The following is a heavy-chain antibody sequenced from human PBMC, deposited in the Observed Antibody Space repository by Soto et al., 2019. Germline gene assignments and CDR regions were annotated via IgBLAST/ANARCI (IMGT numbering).Heavy chain of an antibody. CDR2: ISAYNGNT. Sequence: AAVKVSCKACGYTFTSYGISWVRQAPGQGLEWMGWISAYNGNTNYAQKLQGRVTMTTDTSTSTAYMELRSLRSDDTAVYYCASKRRRAVAGSYYYYGMDVWGQGTTVTVSS. CDR3: ASKRRRAVAGSYYYYGMDV. J-gene: IGHJ6*02. D-gene: IGHD6-19*01. V-gene: IGHV1-18*04. CDR1: GYTFTSYG.